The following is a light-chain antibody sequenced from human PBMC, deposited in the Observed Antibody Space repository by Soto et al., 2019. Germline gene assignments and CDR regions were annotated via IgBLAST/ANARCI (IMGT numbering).Light chain of an antibody. J-gene: IGLJ2*01. Sequence: QSVLTQPRSVSGSPGQSVTISCTGTSSDVGGYNYVSWYQQHPGKAPKLMIYDVSKRPSGVPDRFSGSKSGNTASLTISGLQAEDEADCCSYAGSYTSVFGGGTKLTVL. CDR1: SSDVGGYNY. CDR3: CSYAGSYTSV. CDR2: DVS. V-gene: IGLV2-11*01.